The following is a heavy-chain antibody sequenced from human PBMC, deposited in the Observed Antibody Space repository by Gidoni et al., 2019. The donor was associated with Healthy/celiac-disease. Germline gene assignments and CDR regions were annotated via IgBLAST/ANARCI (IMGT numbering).Heavy chain of an antibody. Sequence: EVQLVESGGGLVKPGGSLRLSCAASGFTFSNAWMSWVRQAPGKGLEWVGRIKSKTDGGTTDYAAPVKGRFTISRDDSKNTLYLQMNSLKTEDTAVYYCTTDSSDPYYDFWSAQGMDVWGQGTTVTVSS. CDR2: IKSKTDGGTT. J-gene: IGHJ6*02. V-gene: IGHV3-15*01. CDR3: TTDSSDPYYDFWSAQGMDV. D-gene: IGHD3-3*01. CDR1: GFTFSNAW.